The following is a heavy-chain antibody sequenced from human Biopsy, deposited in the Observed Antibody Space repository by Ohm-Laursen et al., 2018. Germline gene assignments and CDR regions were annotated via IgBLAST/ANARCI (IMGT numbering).Heavy chain of an antibody. V-gene: IGHV3-30*03. Sequence: SLRLSCTASGSTFTSYAMHWVRQAPGKGLEWVAVISYDGSGEYYADSLQGRFIISRDNPENTVDLQMNSLRAEDTAVYFCARDGKRWDYSTYFSWHFDLWGRGTLVTVSS. D-gene: IGHD4-11*01. CDR2: ISYDGSGE. CDR1: GSTFTSYA. J-gene: IGHJ2*01. CDR3: ARDGKRWDYSTYFSWHFDL.